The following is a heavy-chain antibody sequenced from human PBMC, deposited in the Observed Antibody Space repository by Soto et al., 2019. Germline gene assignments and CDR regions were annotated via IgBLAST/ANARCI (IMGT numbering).Heavy chain of an antibody. J-gene: IGHJ5*02. D-gene: IGHD5-18*01. CDR1: GCSISSGGYS. Sequence: SETLSLTCAFSGCSISSGGYSWSWIRQPPGKGLEWIGYIYHSGSTYYNPSLKSRVTISVDRSKNQFSLKLSSVTAADTAVYYCARKNTAMVHNWFDPWGQGTLVTVSS. CDR3: ARKNTAMVHNWFDP. V-gene: IGHV4-30-2*01. CDR2: IYHSGST.